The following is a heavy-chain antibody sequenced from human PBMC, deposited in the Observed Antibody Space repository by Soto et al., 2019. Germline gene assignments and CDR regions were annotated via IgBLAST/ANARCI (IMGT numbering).Heavy chain of an antibody. J-gene: IGHJ5*02. CDR2: ISADNGNT. CDR3: GGSRQRDNWCDP. CDR1: GYTFTSYG. D-gene: IGHD1-1*01. Sequence: QVQLVQSGAEVKKPGASVKVSCKASGYTFTSYGISWVRQAPGQGVEWMGWISADNGNTTYAQKLQGRVTMTTDTSTSTAYMELRSLRSGDTAVYYCGGSRQRDNWCDPWGQGTLVTVSS. V-gene: IGHV1-18*01.